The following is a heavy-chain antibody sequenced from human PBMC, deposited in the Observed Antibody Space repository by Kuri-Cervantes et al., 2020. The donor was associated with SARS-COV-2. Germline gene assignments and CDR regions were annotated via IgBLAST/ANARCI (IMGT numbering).Heavy chain of an antibody. V-gene: IGHV3-30*18. Sequence: GGSLRLSCAASGFNFSRTDMHWVRQAPGKGLEWVAVISHDGKNKKCIASGKGRFTISRDNSKNTLFLQMSSLRAEDTSIYYCVKVSRGSPEYYWGQGILVTVSS. CDR2: ISHDGKNK. J-gene: IGHJ4*02. D-gene: IGHD1-26*01. CDR1: GFNFSRTD. CDR3: VKVSRGSPEYY.